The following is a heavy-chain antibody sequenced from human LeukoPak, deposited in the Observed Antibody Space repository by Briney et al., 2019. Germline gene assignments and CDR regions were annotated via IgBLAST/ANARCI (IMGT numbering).Heavy chain of an antibody. CDR3: ARGTTTNWFDP. J-gene: IGHJ5*02. CDR2: INHSGST. CDR1: GGSFSGYY. D-gene: IGHD1-26*01. V-gene: IGHV4-34*01. Sequence: PSEILSLTCAVYGGSFSGYYWSWIRQPPGKGLEWIGEINHSGSTNYNPSLKSRVTISVDTSKNQFSLKLSSVTAADTAVYYCARGTTTNWFDPWGQGTLVTVSS.